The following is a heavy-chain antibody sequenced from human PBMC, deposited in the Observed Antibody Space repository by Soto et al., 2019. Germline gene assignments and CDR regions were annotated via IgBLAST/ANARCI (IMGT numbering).Heavy chain of an antibody. J-gene: IGHJ4*02. CDR1: GYTFTSYY. Sequence: ASVKVSCKASGYTFTSYYMHWVREAPGQGLEWMGIINPSGGSTSYADSVKGRFTISRDNANNSVYLQMNSLRAEDTAVYYCVRPFIVGGSTLGYWGQGALVTVSS. CDR2: INPSGGST. D-gene: IGHD1-26*01. CDR3: VRPFIVGGSTLGY. V-gene: IGHV1-46*04.